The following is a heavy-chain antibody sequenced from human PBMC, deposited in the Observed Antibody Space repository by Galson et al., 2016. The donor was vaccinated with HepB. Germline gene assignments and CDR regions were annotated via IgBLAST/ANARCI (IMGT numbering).Heavy chain of an antibody. V-gene: IGHV1-18*01. D-gene: IGHD6-13*01. CDR1: GYTFTSYG. J-gene: IGHJ6*02. CDR3: ARLSIAAAGTPFFGMDV. Sequence: SVKVSCKASGYTFTSYGISWVRQAPGQGLEWMGWISAYNGNTNYAQKLQGRVTMTPDTSTSTAYMELRSLRSDDTAVYYCARLSIAAAGTPFFGMDVWGQGTTVTVSS. CDR2: ISAYNGNT.